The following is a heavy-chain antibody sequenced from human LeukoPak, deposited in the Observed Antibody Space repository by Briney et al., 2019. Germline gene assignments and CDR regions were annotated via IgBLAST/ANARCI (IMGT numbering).Heavy chain of an antibody. V-gene: IGHV3-66*01. J-gene: IGHJ4*02. Sequence: GGSLRLSCAASGFTVSSNYMSWVRQAPGKGLEWVSVIYSGGSTYYADSVKGRFTISRDNSKNTLYLQMNSLRAEDTAVYYCARVRKSGYDDYRGQGTLVTVSS. D-gene: IGHD5-12*01. CDR3: ARVRKSGYDDY. CDR1: GFTVSSNY. CDR2: IYSGGST.